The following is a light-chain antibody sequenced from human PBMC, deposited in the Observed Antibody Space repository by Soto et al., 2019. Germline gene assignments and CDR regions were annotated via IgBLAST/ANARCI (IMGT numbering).Light chain of an antibody. CDR3: QQSYSTLMIT. V-gene: IGKV1-39*01. J-gene: IGKJ5*01. CDR1: QSISSY. Sequence: DIQMTQSPSSLSASVGDRVTITCRASQSISSYLNWYQQKPGKAXKLLIYAASSLQSGVPSRFSGSGSGTDFTLTISSLQPEDFANYYCQQSYSTLMITFGQGTRLEIK. CDR2: AAS.